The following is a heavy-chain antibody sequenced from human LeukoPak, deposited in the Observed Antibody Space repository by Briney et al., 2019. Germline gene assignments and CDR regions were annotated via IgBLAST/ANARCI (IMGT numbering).Heavy chain of an antibody. CDR1: GGSISNTNW. V-gene: IGHV4-4*02. D-gene: IGHD2-8*01. CDR3: SRENGAFSTFGY. Sequence: LGTPSLTCGVSGGSISNTNWWSWVRQPPGQGLEWIGEISLTGVPHYNPSLQSRVTVSLDKSKNQLSLNLTSVTAADTAVYYCSRENGAFSTFGYWGQGTLVSV. CDR2: ISLTGVP. J-gene: IGHJ4*02.